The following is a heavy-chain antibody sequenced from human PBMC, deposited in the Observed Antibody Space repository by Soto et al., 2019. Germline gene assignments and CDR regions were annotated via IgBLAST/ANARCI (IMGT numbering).Heavy chain of an antibody. CDR2: INAGNGNT. CDR1: GYTFTSYA. CDR3: ARDPLHAIFGVEYHGWFDP. J-gene: IGHJ5*02. Sequence: ASVKVSCKASGYTFTSYAMHWVRQAPGQRLEWMGWINAGNGNTKYSQKFQGRVTITRDTSASTAYMELSSLRSEDTAVYYCARDPLHAIFGVEYHGWFDPWGQGTLVTVSS. V-gene: IGHV1-3*01. D-gene: IGHD3-3*01.